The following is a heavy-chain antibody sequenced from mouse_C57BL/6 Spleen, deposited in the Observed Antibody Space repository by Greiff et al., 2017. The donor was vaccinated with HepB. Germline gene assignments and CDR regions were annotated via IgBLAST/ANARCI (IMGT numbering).Heavy chain of an antibody. J-gene: IGHJ4*01. Sequence: EVKLQQSGPELVKPGASVKISCKASGYTFTDYYMNWVKQSHGKSLEWIGDINPNNGGTSYNQKFKGKATLTVDKSSSTAYMELRSLTSEDSAVYYCARYDYDVAMDYWGQGTSVTVSS. CDR2: INPNNGGT. V-gene: IGHV1-26*01. CDR1: GYTFTDYY. CDR3: ARYDYDVAMDY. D-gene: IGHD2-4*01.